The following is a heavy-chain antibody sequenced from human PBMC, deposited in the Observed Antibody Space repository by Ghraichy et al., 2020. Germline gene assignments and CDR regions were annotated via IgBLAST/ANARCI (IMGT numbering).Heavy chain of an antibody. CDR3: ARDPDAYNHEVVGAFDI. J-gene: IGHJ3*02. D-gene: IGHD5-24*01. CDR1: GASITSGSYY. V-gene: IGHV4-61*02. CDR2: IYTSGST. Sequence: SQTLSLTCIVSGASITSGSYYWTWIRQPAGKGLEWIGRIYTSGSTDYNPSLRCRVTISLDTSKHQFSLILNSVSAADTAVYYCARDPDAYNHEVVGAFDIWGQGTMVTVSS.